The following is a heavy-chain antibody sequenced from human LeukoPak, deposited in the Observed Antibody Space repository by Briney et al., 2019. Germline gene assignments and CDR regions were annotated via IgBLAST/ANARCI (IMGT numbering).Heavy chain of an antibody. CDR3: ARGPPLFDP. CDR2: IDTSGSPI. CDR1: GFTFSSYS. J-gene: IGHJ5*02. Sequence: GGSLRLSCAASGFTFSSYSMNWVRQAPGKGLEWVAYIDTSGSPIYYADSVKGRFTISRDNAKNSLYLQMNSLRADDTAVYYCARGPPLFDPWGQGALVTVSS. V-gene: IGHV3-48*01.